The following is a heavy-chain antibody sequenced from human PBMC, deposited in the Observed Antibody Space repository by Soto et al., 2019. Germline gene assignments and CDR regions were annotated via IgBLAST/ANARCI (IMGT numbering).Heavy chain of an antibody. Sequence: PGEALXISCEGSAYSFTSCSIGWARQMPGKGLEWMGLIYPGDSDTRYSPSFQGQVTISADKSISPAYLQGSSLKASDTAMYYCARPGYYGSSGGPRGYYGMDVWGQGTTVTVSS. CDR1: AYSFTSCS. V-gene: IGHV5-51*01. CDR2: IYPGDSDT. J-gene: IGHJ6*02. CDR3: ARPGYYGSSGGPRGYYGMDV. D-gene: IGHD3-22*01.